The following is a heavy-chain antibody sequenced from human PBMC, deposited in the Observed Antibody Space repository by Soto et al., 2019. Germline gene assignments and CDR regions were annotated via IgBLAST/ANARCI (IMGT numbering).Heavy chain of an antibody. CDR1: GFTFSSYA. V-gene: IGHV3-23*01. D-gene: IGHD5-18*01. CDR3: AKDNPIQTRVYYGMDV. CDR2: ISGSGGST. J-gene: IGHJ6*02. Sequence: PGGSLRLSCAASGFTFSSYAMSWVRQAPGKGLEWVSAISGSGGSTYYADSVKGRFTISRDNSKNTLYLQMNSLRAEDTAVYYCAKDNPIQTRVYYGMDVWGQGTTVTVYS.